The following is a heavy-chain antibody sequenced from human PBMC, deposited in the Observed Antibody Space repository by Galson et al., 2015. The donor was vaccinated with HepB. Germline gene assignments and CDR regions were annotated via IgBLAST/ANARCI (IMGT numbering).Heavy chain of an antibody. D-gene: IGHD2-15*01. CDR3: ARVVVAATNAFDI. Sequence: SVKVSCKASGGTFSSYTISWVRQAPGQGLEWMGRIIPILGIANYAQKFQGRVTITADKSTSTAYMELSSLRSEDTAVYYCARVVVAATNAFDIWGQGTMVTVSS. V-gene: IGHV1-69*02. J-gene: IGHJ3*02. CDR1: GGTFSSYT. CDR2: IIPILGIA.